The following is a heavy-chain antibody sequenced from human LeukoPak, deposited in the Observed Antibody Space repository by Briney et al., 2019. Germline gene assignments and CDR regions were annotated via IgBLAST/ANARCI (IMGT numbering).Heavy chain of an antibody. CDR1: GGSFSGYY. Sequence: SETLSLTCAVYGGSFSGYYWSWIRQPPGKGLEWIGEINHSGSTNYNPSLKSRVTISVDTSKNQFSLKLSSVTAADTAVYYRARGQWLASNWFDPWGQGTLVTVSS. J-gene: IGHJ5*02. D-gene: IGHD6-19*01. V-gene: IGHV4-34*01. CDR3: ARGQWLASNWFDP. CDR2: INHSGST.